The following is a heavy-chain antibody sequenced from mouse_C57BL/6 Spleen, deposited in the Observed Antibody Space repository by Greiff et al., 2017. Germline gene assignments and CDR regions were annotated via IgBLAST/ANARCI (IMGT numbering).Heavy chain of an antibody. CDR1: GFSLTSYG. D-gene: IGHD1-1*01. CDR3: ARSYYGSSYYYAMDY. V-gene: IGHV2-2*01. J-gene: IGHJ4*01. Sequence: QVQLKESGPGLVQPSQSLSITCTVSGFSLTSYGVHWVRQSPGKGLEWLGVIWSGGSTVYNAAFISRLSISKDNSKSQVFFKMNSLQADDTAIYYCARSYYGSSYYYAMDYWGQGTSVTVSS. CDR2: IWSGGST.